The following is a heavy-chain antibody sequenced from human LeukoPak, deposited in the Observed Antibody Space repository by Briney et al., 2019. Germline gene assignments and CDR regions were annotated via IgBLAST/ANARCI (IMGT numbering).Heavy chain of an antibody. Sequence: DSVEGRFTISRDNSKTTLYLQMNSLRAEDTAVYYCAKDVPAAYFDYWGQGTLVTVSS. CDR3: AKDVPAAYFDY. D-gene: IGHD2-2*01. V-gene: IGHV3-30*02. J-gene: IGHJ4*02.